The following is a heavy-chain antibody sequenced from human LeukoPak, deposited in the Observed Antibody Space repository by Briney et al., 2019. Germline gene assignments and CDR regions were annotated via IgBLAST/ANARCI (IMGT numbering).Heavy chain of an antibody. Sequence: GGSLRLSCAASGFTFSTYAMTWARQVPGKGLEWLSTISGSGGSTYYADSVKGRFTISRDNSKNTLYLQMNSLRAEDTAVYYCAKIVVVAATPEDAFDIWGQGTMDTVSS. V-gene: IGHV3-23*01. J-gene: IGHJ3*02. CDR2: ISGSGGST. D-gene: IGHD2-15*01. CDR1: GFTFSTYA. CDR3: AKIVVVAATPEDAFDI.